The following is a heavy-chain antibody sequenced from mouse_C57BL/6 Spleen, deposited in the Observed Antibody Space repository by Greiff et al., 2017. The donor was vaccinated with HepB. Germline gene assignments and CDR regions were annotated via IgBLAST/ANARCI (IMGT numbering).Heavy chain of an antibody. CDR3: ARYGSSYVGYFDV. D-gene: IGHD1-1*01. J-gene: IGHJ1*03. V-gene: IGHV1-18*01. CDR2: INPNNGGT. CDR1: GYTFTDYN. Sequence: VQLQQSGPELVKPGASVKIPCKASGYTFTDYNMDWVKQSHGKSLEWIGDINPNNGGTIYNQKFKGKATLTVDKSSSTAYMELRSLTSEDTAVYYCARYGSSYVGYFDVWGTGTTVTVSS.